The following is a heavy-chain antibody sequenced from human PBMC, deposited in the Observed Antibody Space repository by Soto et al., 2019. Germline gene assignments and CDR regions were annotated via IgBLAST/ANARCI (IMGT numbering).Heavy chain of an antibody. Sequence: ASVKVSCKASGYTFTGYYMHWVRQAPGQGLEWMGWINPNSGGTNYAQKFQGWVTMTRDTSISTAYMELSRLRSDDTAVYYCARSLQPGVGRDYYYGMDVWGQGTTVTVSS. V-gene: IGHV1-2*04. D-gene: IGHD5-18*01. J-gene: IGHJ6*02. CDR1: GYTFTGYY. CDR2: INPNSGGT. CDR3: ARSLQPGVGRDYYYGMDV.